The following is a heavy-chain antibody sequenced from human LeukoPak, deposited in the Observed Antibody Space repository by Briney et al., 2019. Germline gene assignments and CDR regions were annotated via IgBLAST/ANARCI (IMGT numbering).Heavy chain of an antibody. CDR1: GGSISSYY. J-gene: IGHJ5*02. Sequence: SETLSLTCTVSGGSISSYYWSWIRQPAGKGLEWIGRIYTSGSTNYNPSLKSRVTMSVDTSKNQFSLKLSSVTAADTAVYYCARDRYDFWSGSGSGWFDPWGQGTLVTVSS. CDR2: IYTSGST. CDR3: ARDRYDFWSGSGSGWFDP. V-gene: IGHV4-4*07. D-gene: IGHD3-3*01.